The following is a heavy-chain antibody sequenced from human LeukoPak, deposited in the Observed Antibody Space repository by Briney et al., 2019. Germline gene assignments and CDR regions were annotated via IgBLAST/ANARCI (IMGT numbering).Heavy chain of an antibody. V-gene: IGHV4-39*01. CDR3: ARGDVGGSWRRPYYYYMDV. J-gene: IGHJ6*03. CDR2: IHYSGRT. D-gene: IGHD1-26*01. Sequence: PSETLSLTCTVSNDFISSSSYYWGWIRQPPGKGLEWIGIIHYSGRTYYKPSLKSRITISVDTSKNQFSLKLTSVTAADTAVYYCARGDVGGSWRRPYYYYMDVWGKGTTVTVSS. CDR1: NDFISSSSYY.